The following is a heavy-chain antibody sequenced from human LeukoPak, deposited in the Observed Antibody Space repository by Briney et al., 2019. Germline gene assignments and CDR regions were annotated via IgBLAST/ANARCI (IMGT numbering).Heavy chain of an antibody. J-gene: IGHJ4*02. CDR2: ISSSSSNI. Sequence: GGSLRLSCAASGFTFSSYSMNWVRQAPGEGLEWVSSISSSSSNIYCADSVKGRFTISRDNAKNSLYLQMNSLRAEDTAVYYCARVAPAQDYWGQGTLVTVSS. V-gene: IGHV3-21*01. CDR3: ARVAPAQDY. CDR1: GFTFSSYS. D-gene: IGHD2-2*01.